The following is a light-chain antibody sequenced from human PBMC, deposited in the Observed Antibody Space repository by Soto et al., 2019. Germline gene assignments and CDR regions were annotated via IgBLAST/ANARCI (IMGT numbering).Light chain of an antibody. CDR1: QSVSSY. J-gene: IGKJ1*01. V-gene: IGKV3-11*01. Sequence: EIVLTQSPATLSLSPGERATLSCRASQSVSSYLAWYQQKPGQAPRLLIYDASNRATVIPARFSGSGSGTDFTLTISSLEPEDFEVYYCQQRSNWWTFGQGTKGEIK. CDR3: QQRSNWWT. CDR2: DAS.